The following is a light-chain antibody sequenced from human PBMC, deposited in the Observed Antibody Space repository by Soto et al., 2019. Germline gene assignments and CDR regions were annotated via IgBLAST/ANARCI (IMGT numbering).Light chain of an antibody. CDR1: QSVGNS. CDR2: DAS. Sequence: EIVLTQSPTTLSLSPGERASLSCRASQSVGNSLAWYQQKPGQAPRLLIYDASNRATGIPARFSGRGSGTDVTLTISRLEPDDFAVYYCQQRSNWLTFGGGTRVEI. CDR3: QQRSNWLT. J-gene: IGKJ4*01. V-gene: IGKV3-11*01.